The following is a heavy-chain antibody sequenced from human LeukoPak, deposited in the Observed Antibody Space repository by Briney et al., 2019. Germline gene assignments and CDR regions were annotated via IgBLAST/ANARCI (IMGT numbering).Heavy chain of an antibody. V-gene: IGHV4-39*01. CDR3: ASLGYCSSTSCLRGYFDY. CDR1: GGSISSSSYY. CDR2: IYYSGST. D-gene: IGHD2-2*01. J-gene: IGHJ4*02. Sequence: SETLSLTCTVSGGSISSSSYYWGWIRQPPGTGLEWLGSIYYSGSTYYNPSLKSRVTISVDTSKNQFSLKLSSVTAADTAVYYCASLGYCSSTSCLRGYFDYWGQGTLVTVSS.